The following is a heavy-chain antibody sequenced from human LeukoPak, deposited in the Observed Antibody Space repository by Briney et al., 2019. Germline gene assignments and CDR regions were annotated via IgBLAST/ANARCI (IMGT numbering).Heavy chain of an antibody. Sequence: RXAPGXXLEWXGWISAYXGNTNYAQKLQGRVTMTTDTSTSTAYMELRSLRSDDTAVYYCARDRTKDYDFWSGTWGYFDYWGQGTLVTVSS. J-gene: IGHJ4*02. CDR2: ISAYXGNT. CDR3: ARDRTKDYDFWSGTWGYFDY. V-gene: IGHV1-18*01. D-gene: IGHD3-3*01.